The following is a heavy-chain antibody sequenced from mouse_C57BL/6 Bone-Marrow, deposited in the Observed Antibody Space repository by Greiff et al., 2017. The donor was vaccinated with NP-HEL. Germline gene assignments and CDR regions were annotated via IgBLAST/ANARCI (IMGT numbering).Heavy chain of an antibody. V-gene: IGHV1-42*01. CDR1: GYSFTGYY. CDR2: INPSTGGT. D-gene: IGHD2-2*01. CDR3: AREGVMVTTRFAY. Sequence: VQLQQSGPELVKPGASVKISCKASGYSFTGYYMNWVKQSPEKSLEWIGEINPSTGGTTYNQKFKAKATLTVDKSSSTAYMQLKSLTSEDSAVYYCAREGVMVTTRFAYWGQGTLVTVSA. J-gene: IGHJ3*01.